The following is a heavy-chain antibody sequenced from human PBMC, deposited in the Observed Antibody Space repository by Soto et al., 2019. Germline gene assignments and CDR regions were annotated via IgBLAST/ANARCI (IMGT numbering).Heavy chain of an antibody. D-gene: IGHD1-26*01. CDR1: GYTFTSCA. CDR2: SSAYNGNT. V-gene: IGHV1-18*01. CDR3: ARASGSSYWFDP. Sequence: ASVKVSCKASGYTFTSCAISSVRQAPGQGLEWMGWSSAYNGNTNYAQQLQGRVTMTTDTSTSTAYMELRSLRSDDTAVYYCARASGSSYWFDPWGQGTLVTVSS. J-gene: IGHJ5*02.